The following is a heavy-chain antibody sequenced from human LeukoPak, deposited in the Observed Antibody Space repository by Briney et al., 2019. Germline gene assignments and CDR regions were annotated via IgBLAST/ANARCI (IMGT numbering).Heavy chain of an antibody. CDR3: ARKVPAAIEDAFDI. CDR1: GFTFSGYW. J-gene: IGHJ3*02. CDR2: IKSDGSEK. D-gene: IGHD2-2*01. Sequence: GGSLRLSCAASGFTFSGYWMSWVRQAPGKGLEWVVNIKSDGSEKYYVDSVKGRFTVARDNAKNSLYLQMNSLRAEDTAVYYCARKVPAAIEDAFDIWGQGTMVTVSS. V-gene: IGHV3-7*01.